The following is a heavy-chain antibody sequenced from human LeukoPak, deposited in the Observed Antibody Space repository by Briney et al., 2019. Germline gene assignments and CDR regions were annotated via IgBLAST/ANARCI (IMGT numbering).Heavy chain of an antibody. D-gene: IGHD6-13*01. CDR2: IYYSGST. V-gene: IGHV4-61*01. Sequence: PSETLSLTCTVSGGSISSGSYYWSWIRQPPGKGLEWIGYIYYSGSTNYNPSLKSRVTISVDTSKNQFSLKLSSVTAADTAVYYCAREGSSWSFDYWGQGTLVTVSS. CDR3: AREGSSWSFDY. CDR1: GGSISSGSYY. J-gene: IGHJ4*02.